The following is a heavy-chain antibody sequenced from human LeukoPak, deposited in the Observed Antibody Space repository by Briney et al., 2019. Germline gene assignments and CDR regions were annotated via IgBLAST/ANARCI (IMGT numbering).Heavy chain of an antibody. D-gene: IGHD2-2*03. J-gene: IGHJ4*02. CDR3: ARCFGYCSSTSCYD. V-gene: IGHV3-21*01. Sequence: GGSLRLSCAASGFTFSSDSMNWVRQAPGKGLEWVSYISESSSYTYYAKSVKGRFTISRDNAKNSLYLQMNSQRAEDTAVYYCARCFGYCSSTSCYDWGQGTLVTVSS. CDR2: ISESSSYT. CDR1: GFTFSSDS.